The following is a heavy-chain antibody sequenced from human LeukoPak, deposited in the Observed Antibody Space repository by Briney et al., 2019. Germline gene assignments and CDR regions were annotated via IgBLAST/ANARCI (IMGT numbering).Heavy chain of an antibody. CDR1: GFTFDDYA. Sequence: GGSLRLSCAASGFTFDDYAMHWVRQAPGKGLEWVSLITSDGYNTYYADSVRGRFTISRDNSKDSLFLQINSLRTDDTALYYCAKDVRDRGSADCWGQGTLVTVSS. V-gene: IGHV3-43*02. J-gene: IGHJ4*02. CDR3: AKDVRDRGSADC. D-gene: IGHD3-10*01. CDR2: ITSDGYNT.